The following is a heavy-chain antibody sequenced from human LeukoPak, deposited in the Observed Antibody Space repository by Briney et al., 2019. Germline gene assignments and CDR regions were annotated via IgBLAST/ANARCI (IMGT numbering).Heavy chain of an antibody. V-gene: IGHV1-69*04. Sequence: ASVKVSCKASGGTFSSYAISWVRQAPGQGLEWMGRIIPILGIADYAQKFQGRVTITADKSTSTAYMELSSLRSEDTAVYYCAGGYCSSTSCYIADWGQGTLVTVSS. CDR3: AGGYCSSTSCYIAD. CDR2: IIPILGIA. D-gene: IGHD2-2*02. CDR1: GGTFSSYA. J-gene: IGHJ4*02.